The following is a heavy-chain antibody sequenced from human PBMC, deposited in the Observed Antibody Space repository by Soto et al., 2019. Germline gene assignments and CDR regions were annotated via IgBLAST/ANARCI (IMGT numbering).Heavy chain of an antibody. J-gene: IGHJ4*02. V-gene: IGHV3-9*01. CDR1: GFTFDDYA. Sequence: GGSLRLSCAASGFTFDDYAMHWVRQAPGKGLEWVSGISWNSGSIGYADSVKGRFTISRDNAKNSLYLQMNSLRAEDTALYYCAKDIRAYYDILTGLFDYWGQGTLVTVSS. CDR2: ISWNSGSI. CDR3: AKDIRAYYDILTGLFDY. D-gene: IGHD3-9*01.